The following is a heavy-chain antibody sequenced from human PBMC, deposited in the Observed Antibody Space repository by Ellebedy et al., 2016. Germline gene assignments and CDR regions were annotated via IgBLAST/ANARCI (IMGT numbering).Heavy chain of an antibody. CDR2: ISSSGRPM. CDR1: GFTFSDHY. Sequence: GGSLRLXCAASGFTFSDHYLSWIRQAPGKGLEWVSYISSSGRPMYYADSLRGRFTVSRDNTRNSLSLQMNSLRAEDTAVYYCARGSQILQRLDLFDYWGQGTLITVPS. D-gene: IGHD1-7*01. CDR3: ARGSQILQRLDLFDY. V-gene: IGHV3-11*04. J-gene: IGHJ4*02.